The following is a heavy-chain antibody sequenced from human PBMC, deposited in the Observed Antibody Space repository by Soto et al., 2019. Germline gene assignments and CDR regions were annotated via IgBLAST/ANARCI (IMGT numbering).Heavy chain of an antibody. D-gene: IGHD7-27*01. V-gene: IGHV3-33*01. CDR3: ERDSSSGEGFDF. CDR2: IWYDGNSK. CDR1: GFTFSSYG. Sequence: QVQLVESGGGVVQPGRSLRLSCAASGFTFSSYGMHWVRQAPGKGLEWMAVIWYDGNSKDYGDSVRGRFTVSRDNSKNTLSLQMDSLRAEDTAVYYRERDSSSGEGFDFWGQGTLVTVSS. J-gene: IGHJ4*02.